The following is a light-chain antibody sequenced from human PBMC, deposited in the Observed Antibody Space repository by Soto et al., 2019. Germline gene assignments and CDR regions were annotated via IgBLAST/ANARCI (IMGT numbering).Light chain of an antibody. V-gene: IGKV1-39*01. CDR1: QSISSH. J-gene: IGKJ3*01. Sequence: DIQMTQSPSSLSASVGDRVTITCRASQSISSHLNWYQQKPGKAPQLLIYEASSLQGGVPSRFSGSGSGTDFTLTISRLQADDFAIYYCQHRYCMPLTFGPG. CDR2: EAS. CDR3: QHRYCMPLT.